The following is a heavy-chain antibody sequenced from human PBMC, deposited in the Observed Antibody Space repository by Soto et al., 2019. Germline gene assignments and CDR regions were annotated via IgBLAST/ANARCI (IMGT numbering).Heavy chain of an antibody. CDR1: GFTFDDYT. V-gene: IGHV3-43*01. Sequence: GGSLRLSCAASGFTFDDYTMHWVRQAPGKGLEWVSLISWDGGSTYYADSVKGRFTISRDNSKNSLYLQMNSLRTEDTALYYCAKDHHPGHPKGYLDYWGQGTLVTVSS. CDR2: ISWDGGST. CDR3: AKDHHPGHPKGYLDY. J-gene: IGHJ4*02.